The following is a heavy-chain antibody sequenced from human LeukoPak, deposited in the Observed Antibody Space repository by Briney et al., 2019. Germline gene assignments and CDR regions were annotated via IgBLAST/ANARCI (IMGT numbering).Heavy chain of an antibody. V-gene: IGHV3-23*01. CDR2: ISGSGGST. CDR1: GFTFNSFA. Sequence: PGGSLRLSCEASGFTFNSFAMSWVRQAPGKGLEWVSAISGSGGSTYYADSVKGRFTISRDNSKNTLYLQMNSLRAEDTAVYYCAKDRDRQWELLIARFDPWGQGTLVTVSS. J-gene: IGHJ5*02. CDR3: AKDRDRQWELLIARFDP. D-gene: IGHD1-26*01.